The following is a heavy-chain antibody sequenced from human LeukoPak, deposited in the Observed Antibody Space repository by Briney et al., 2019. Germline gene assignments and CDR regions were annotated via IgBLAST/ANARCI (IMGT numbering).Heavy chain of an antibody. CDR2: IYYSGST. CDR3: AAWGRDSSGYY. CDR1: GGSISSYY. V-gene: IGHV4-59*01. Sequence: SETLSLTCTVSGGSISSYYWSWIRPPPGKGLEWIGYIYYSGSTNYNPSLKSRVTISVDTSKNQFSLKLSSVTAADTAVYYCAAWGRDSSGYYWGQGTLVTVSS. D-gene: IGHD3-22*01. J-gene: IGHJ4*02.